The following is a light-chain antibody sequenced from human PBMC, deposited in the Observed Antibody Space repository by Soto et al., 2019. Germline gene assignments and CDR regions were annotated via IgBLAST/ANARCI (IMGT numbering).Light chain of an antibody. J-gene: IGKJ1*01. Sequence: EIVLTQSPDTLSLSPGERATLCCRASQTVSSNYLAWCQQRPGQAPRLLIYGASTRAAGIPDRFSGSGSGTDFSLTIRRLEPDDFAVYYCQKYGNFWTSGQGTKVDIK. CDR2: GAS. CDR1: QTVSSNY. CDR3: QKYGNFWT. V-gene: IGKV3-20*01.